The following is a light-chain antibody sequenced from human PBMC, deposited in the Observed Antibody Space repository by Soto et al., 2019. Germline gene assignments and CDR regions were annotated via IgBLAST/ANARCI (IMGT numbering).Light chain of an antibody. CDR3: QQYYETPPYT. J-gene: IGKJ2*01. CDR2: WAS. Sequence: DIVMTQSPDSLAVSLGERATINCKSSQSIFYSSNNKNYLAWYQQKPGHPPKLLIYWASTRESGVPDRFSGSGSGTDFTLTISSLQAEDVAVYYCQQYYETPPYTFDQGTKLEIK. CDR1: QSIFYSSNNKNY. V-gene: IGKV4-1*01.